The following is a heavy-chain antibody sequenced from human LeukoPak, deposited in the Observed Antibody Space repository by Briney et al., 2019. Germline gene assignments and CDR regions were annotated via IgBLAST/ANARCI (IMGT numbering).Heavy chain of an antibody. CDR3: ARFSDVKHLDY. V-gene: IGHV4-34*01. Sequence: PSETLSLTCAVYGGSFSGYYWSWIRQPPGKGLEWIGEINHSGSTNYNSSLKSRVTISLDTSKNQFSLKLTSVTAADTAVYYCARFSDVKHLDYWGQGILVTVSS. J-gene: IGHJ4*02. CDR2: INHSGST. CDR1: GGSFSGYY.